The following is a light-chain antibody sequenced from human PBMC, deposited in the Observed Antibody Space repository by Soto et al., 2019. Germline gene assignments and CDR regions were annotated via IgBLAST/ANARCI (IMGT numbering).Light chain of an antibody. Sequence: EIVLTQSPATLSLSPGERATLTCRASQSVGSNLAWYLQKPGQAPSLLIYGASSRATGIPDRFSGSGSGTDFTLTISRLEPEDFAVYYCQQYGSSPWTFGQGTKVDIK. CDR2: GAS. V-gene: IGKV3-20*01. CDR3: QQYGSSPWT. J-gene: IGKJ1*01. CDR1: QSVGSN.